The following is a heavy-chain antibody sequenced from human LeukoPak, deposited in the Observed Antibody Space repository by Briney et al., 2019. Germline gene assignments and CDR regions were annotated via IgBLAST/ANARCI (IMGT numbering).Heavy chain of an antibody. J-gene: IGHJ2*01. Sequence: ASVKVSCKASGYTFTGYYMHWVRQAPGQGLEWMGWMNPNSGNTGYAQKFQGRVTMTRNTSISTAYMELSSLRSEDTAVYYCARPHYDILTGYYGNWYFDLWGRGTLVTVSS. CDR3: ARPHYDILTGYYGNWYFDL. CDR2: MNPNSGNT. V-gene: IGHV1-8*02. CDR1: GYTFTGYY. D-gene: IGHD3-9*01.